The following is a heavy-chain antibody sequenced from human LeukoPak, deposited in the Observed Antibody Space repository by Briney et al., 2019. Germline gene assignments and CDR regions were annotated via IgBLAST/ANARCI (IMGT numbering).Heavy chain of an antibody. D-gene: IGHD6-19*01. CDR2: INHSGST. CDR1: GGSFSGYY. Sequence: SETLSLTCAVYGGSFSGYYWSWIRQPPGKGLEWIGEINHSGSTNYNPSLKSRVTISIHTSKNQFSLRLSSVTAADTAVYYCARRIPVAGMFFDYWGQGTLVTVSS. CDR3: ARRIPVAGMFFDY. J-gene: IGHJ4*02. V-gene: IGHV4-34*01.